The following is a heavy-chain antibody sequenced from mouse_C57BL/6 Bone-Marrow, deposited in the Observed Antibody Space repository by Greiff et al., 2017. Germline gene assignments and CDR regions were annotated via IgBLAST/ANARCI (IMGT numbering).Heavy chain of an antibody. CDR2: INPDSSTK. CDR3: ARPPDYYGSSSAWFAY. CDR1: GIDFSRYW. Sequence: EVKLVESGGGLVQPGGSLKLSCAASGIDFSRYWMSWVRRAPGTGLEWIREINPDSSTKNYAPYLQDKFIITRDNAKNTLYLQMSKVRSEDTSLYYSARPPDYYGSSSAWFAYWGQGTLVTVSA. D-gene: IGHD1-1*01. V-gene: IGHV4-1*01. J-gene: IGHJ3*01.